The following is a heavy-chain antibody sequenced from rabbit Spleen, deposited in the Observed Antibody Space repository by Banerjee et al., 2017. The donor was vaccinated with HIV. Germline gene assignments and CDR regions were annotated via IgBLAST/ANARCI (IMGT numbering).Heavy chain of an antibody. J-gene: IGHJ4*01. V-gene: IGHV1S40*01. Sequence: QSLEESGGGLVKPGASLTLTCKASGFSLNSDYVMCWVRQAPGKGLEWIGCINTSTGTTVYATWAKGRFTISRTSSPSVTLQMTSLTAADMATYFCARDLVGVIGWNFYLWGPGTLVTVS. CDR1: GFSLNSDYV. CDR3: ARDLVGVIGWNFYL. CDR2: INTSTGTT. D-gene: IGHD1-1*01.